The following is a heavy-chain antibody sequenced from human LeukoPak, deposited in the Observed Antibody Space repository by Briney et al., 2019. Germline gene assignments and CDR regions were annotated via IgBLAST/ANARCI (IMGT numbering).Heavy chain of an antibody. J-gene: IGHJ5*02. CDR1: GYTFPSYG. Sequence: ASVKVSCKASGYTFPSYGISWVRQAPGQGLEWMGWISAYNGNTNYAQKLQGRVTMTTDTSTSTAYMELTSLRSDDTAVYYCXAXXXXTSCSRSNWFDPWGQGTLVTVSS. V-gene: IGHV1-18*01. D-gene: IGHD2-2*01. CDR2: ISAYNGNT. CDR3: XAXXXXTSCSRSNWFDP.